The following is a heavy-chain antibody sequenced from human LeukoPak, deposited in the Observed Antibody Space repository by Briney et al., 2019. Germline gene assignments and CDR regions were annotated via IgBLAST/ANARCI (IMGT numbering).Heavy chain of an antibody. CDR1: GFTFSSYA. Sequence: AGGSLRLSCAAPGFTFSSYAMSWVRQAPGKGLEWVSAISGSGGSTYYADSVKGRFTISRDNSKNTLYLQMNSLRAEDTAVYYCAKREIAVAGSFGYWGQGTLVTVSS. D-gene: IGHD6-19*01. CDR2: ISGSGGST. V-gene: IGHV3-23*01. CDR3: AKREIAVAGSFGY. J-gene: IGHJ4*02.